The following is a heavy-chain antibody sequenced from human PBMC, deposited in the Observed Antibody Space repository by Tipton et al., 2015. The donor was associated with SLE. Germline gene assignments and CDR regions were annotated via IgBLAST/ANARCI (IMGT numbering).Heavy chain of an antibody. CDR3: ARSMLTTKRVFDY. V-gene: IGHV4-34*11. J-gene: IGHJ4*02. CDR1: GGSFSGYY. D-gene: IGHD3-16*01. CDR2: IYYTGSS. Sequence: TLSLTCAVYGGSFSGYYWSWFRPPPGKGLEWIGYIYYTGSSNHNPSLKGRVTMSVDTSKNQFSLSVNSVTAADTAVYYCARSMLTTKRVFDYWGQGTLVTVSS.